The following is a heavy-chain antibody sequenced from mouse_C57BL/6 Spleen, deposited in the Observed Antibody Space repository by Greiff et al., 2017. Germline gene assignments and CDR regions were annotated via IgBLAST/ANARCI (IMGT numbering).Heavy chain of an antibody. CDR3: ARGYSNYGSAMDY. Sequence: EVQLVESGGGLVKPGGSLKLSCAASGFTFSDYGMHWVRQAPEKGLEWVAYISSGSSTIYYADTVKGRFTLSRDNAKNTLFLQMTSLRSEDTAMYYCARGYSNYGSAMDYWGQGTSVTVSS. D-gene: IGHD2-5*01. CDR1: GFTFSDYG. CDR2: ISSGSSTI. J-gene: IGHJ4*01. V-gene: IGHV5-17*01.